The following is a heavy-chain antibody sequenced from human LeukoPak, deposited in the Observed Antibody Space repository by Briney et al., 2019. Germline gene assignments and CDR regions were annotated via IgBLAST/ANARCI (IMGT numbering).Heavy chain of an antibody. D-gene: IGHD4-23*01. Sequence: PGGSLRLSCAAFGFTVSSKQMSWVRQAPGKGLEWVSLIYSAGGTHYVDSVKGRFTISRDNSKTTLYLQMDNLRAEDTAVYYCARGYGGLSHPGYWGQGTLVTVSS. J-gene: IGHJ4*02. CDR3: ARGYGGLSHPGY. V-gene: IGHV3-53*01. CDR2: IYSAGGT. CDR1: GFTVSSKQ.